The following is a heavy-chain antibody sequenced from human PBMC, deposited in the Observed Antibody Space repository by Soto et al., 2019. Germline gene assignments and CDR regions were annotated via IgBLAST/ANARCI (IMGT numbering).Heavy chain of an antibody. Sequence: EVQLGESGGGLVQPGESLKLSCAVCGFTFSGSAMHWVRQASGKGLEWVGRIRSKANNYATAYAASVKGRFTISRDDSKNTAYLQMNSLKSEDTAVYYCTRGYGDYVRDYWGQGPLVTVSS. J-gene: IGHJ4*02. CDR2: IRSKANNYAT. CDR3: TRGYGDYVRDY. V-gene: IGHV3-73*01. D-gene: IGHD4-17*01. CDR1: GFTFSGSA.